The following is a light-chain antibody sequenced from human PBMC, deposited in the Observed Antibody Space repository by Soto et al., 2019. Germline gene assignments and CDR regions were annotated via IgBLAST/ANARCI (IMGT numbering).Light chain of an antibody. CDR3: SSYTTRSTVV. CDR1: SRDVGSYNY. J-gene: IGLJ1*01. Sequence: QSALTQPASVSGSPGQSITISCTGTSRDVGSYNYVSWYYQHPGKAPKLIMYDVTNRPSGVSNRFSGSKSGNTASLSISGLQAEDEADYYCSSYTTRSTVVFGTGTKLTVL. V-gene: IGLV2-14*01. CDR2: DVT.